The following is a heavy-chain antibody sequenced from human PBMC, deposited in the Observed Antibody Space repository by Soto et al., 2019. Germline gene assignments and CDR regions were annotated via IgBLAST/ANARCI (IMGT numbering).Heavy chain of an antibody. Sequence: PGGSLRLSCAASGFTFSSYWMSWVRQAPGKGLEWVANIKQDGSEKYYVDSVKGRFTISRDNAKNSLYLQMNSLRAEDTAVYYCARDFKDDYVWGSYRGNDAFDIWGQGTMVTVSS. J-gene: IGHJ3*02. D-gene: IGHD3-16*02. CDR2: IKQDGSEK. V-gene: IGHV3-7*01. CDR3: ARDFKDDYVWGSYRGNDAFDI. CDR1: GFTFSSYW.